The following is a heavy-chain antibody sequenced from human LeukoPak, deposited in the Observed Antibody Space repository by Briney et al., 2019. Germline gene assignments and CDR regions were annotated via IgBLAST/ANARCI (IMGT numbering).Heavy chain of an antibody. D-gene: IGHD4-23*01. CDR2: IIPIFGTA. J-gene: IGHJ4*02. V-gene: IGHV1-69*13. Sequence: ASVKVSCKASGGTFSSYAISWVRQAPGRGLEWMGGIIPIFGTANYAQKFQGRVTITADESTSTAYMELSSLRSEDTAVYYCARGLYGGNPRGGYYFDYWGQGTLVTVSS. CDR1: GGTFSSYA. CDR3: ARGLYGGNPRGGYYFDY.